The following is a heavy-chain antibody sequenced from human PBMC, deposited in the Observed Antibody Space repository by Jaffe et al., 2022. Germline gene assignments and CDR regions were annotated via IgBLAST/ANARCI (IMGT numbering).Heavy chain of an antibody. V-gene: IGHV3-9*01. CDR2: ISWNSGSI. Sequence: EVQLVESGGGLVQPGRSLRLSCAASGFTFDDYAMHWVRQAPGKGLEWVSGISWNSGSIGYADSVKGRFTISRDNAKNSLYLQMNSLRAEDTALYYCAKGSLSGWYAYFDYWGQGTLVTVSS. CDR1: GFTFDDYA. D-gene: IGHD6-19*01. CDR3: AKGSLSGWYAYFDY. J-gene: IGHJ4*02.